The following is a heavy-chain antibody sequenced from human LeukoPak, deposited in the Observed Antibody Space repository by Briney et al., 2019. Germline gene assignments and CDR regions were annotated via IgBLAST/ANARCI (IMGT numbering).Heavy chain of an antibody. D-gene: IGHD3-22*01. J-gene: IGHJ3*02. Sequence: PSETLSLTCTVSGGSVSNYYWSWVRQPPGKGLEWIAYIHYTGNTNYNPSLKSRVTISGDTSKNQFSLKLSSVTAADTAVYYCARSYYDTSGYLDAFDIWGQGTVVTVSS. CDR3: ARSYYDTSGYLDAFDI. CDR2: IHYTGNT. CDR1: GGSVSNYY. V-gene: IGHV4-59*02.